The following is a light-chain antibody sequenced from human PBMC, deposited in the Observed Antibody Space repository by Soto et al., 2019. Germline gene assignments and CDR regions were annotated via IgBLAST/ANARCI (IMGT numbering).Light chain of an antibody. CDR1: QSVSSSY. CDR2: GAS. J-gene: IGKJ1*01. CDR3: QQYGSSPRT. V-gene: IGKV3-20*01. Sequence: EIVLTQSPGTLSLYPGERVTLSCRASQSVSSSYLAWYQQKPGQAPRLLIYGASSRATGIPDMFSGSGSGTDFTLTISRLEPEDFAVYYCQQYGSSPRTFGQGPKVEIK.